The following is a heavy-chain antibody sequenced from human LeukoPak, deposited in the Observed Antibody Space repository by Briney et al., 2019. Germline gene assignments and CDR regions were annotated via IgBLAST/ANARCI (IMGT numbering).Heavy chain of an antibody. D-gene: IGHD1-26*01. J-gene: IGHJ4*02. V-gene: IGHV3-7*01. CDR3: ADFSGSYG. CDR1: GFTFSSYA. Sequence: GGSLRLSCAASGFTFSSYAMSWVRQAPGKGLEWVANIKQDGSEKYYVDSVKGRFTISRDNAKNSLYLQMNSLRAEDTAVYYCADFSGSYGWGQGTLVTVSS. CDR2: IKQDGSEK.